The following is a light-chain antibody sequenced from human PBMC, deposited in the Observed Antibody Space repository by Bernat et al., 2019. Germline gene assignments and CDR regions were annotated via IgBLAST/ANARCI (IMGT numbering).Light chain of an antibody. V-gene: IGKV1-39*01. J-gene: IGKJ1*01. Sequence: DIQMTQSPSSLSASVGDRVTITYRASQDIRTYSNWYQQKPGKVPNLLIYGASSLQSGVPARFSGSGSGTDFTLTISSLQPEDFATYYCQQYYTTPSFGQGTKVEIK. CDR2: GAS. CDR1: QDIRTY. CDR3: QQYYTTPS.